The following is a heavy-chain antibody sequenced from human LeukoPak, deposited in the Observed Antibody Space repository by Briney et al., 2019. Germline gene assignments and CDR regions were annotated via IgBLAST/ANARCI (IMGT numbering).Heavy chain of an antibody. D-gene: IGHD3-9*01. CDR2: IYNSGST. CDR1: GGSISTYY. V-gene: IGHV4-59*01. Sequence: PSETLSLTCTVSGGSISTYYWSWIRQPPGKGLEWIGYIYNSGSTNYNPSLKSRVTISVDTSKNQSSLKLSSVTAADTAVYYCARDSDTTGYSWFDPWGQGTLVTVSS. J-gene: IGHJ5*02. CDR3: ARDSDTTGYSWFDP.